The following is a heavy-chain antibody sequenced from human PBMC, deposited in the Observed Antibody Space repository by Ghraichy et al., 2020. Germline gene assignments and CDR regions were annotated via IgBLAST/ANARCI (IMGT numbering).Heavy chain of an antibody. J-gene: IGHJ4*02. CDR3: GRGGYIYGSNPVDY. Sequence: ETLSLTCAASGFTFNTYYMTWVRQAPGRGLEWVANIKQDGSERYYVDSVKGRFTISRDNAKDSVYLQMNSLRAEDTAVYFCGRGGYIYGSNPVDYWGQGTQVTVSP. D-gene: IGHD5-18*01. CDR1: GFTFNTYY. V-gene: IGHV3-7*04. CDR2: IKQDGSER.